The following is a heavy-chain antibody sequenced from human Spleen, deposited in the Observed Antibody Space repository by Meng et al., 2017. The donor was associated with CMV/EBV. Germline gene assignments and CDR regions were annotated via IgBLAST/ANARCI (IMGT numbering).Heavy chain of an antibody. CDR1: GGSISSSSYY. Sequence: GSLRLSCTVSGGSISSSSYYWGWIRQPPGKGLEWIGSIYYSGSTYYNPSLKSRVTISVDTSKNQFSLKLSSVTAADTAVYYCARVDRDSSSWEFDYWGQGTLVTVSS. CDR2: IYYSGST. J-gene: IGHJ4*02. V-gene: IGHV4-39*07. D-gene: IGHD6-13*01. CDR3: ARVDRDSSSWEFDY.